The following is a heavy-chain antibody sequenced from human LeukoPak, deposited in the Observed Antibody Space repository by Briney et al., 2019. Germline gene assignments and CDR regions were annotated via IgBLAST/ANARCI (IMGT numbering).Heavy chain of an antibody. Sequence: ASVTVSCKASGYTFTGYYMHWVRQAPGQGLEWMGWINPNSGDTNYAQKFQGRVTMTRDTSISTAYMDLSRLRSDDTAVYYCARHRPTGGNTDASRRYFDYWGQGTLVTVSS. D-gene: IGHD2/OR15-2a*01. CDR1: GYTFTGYY. V-gene: IGHV1-2*02. CDR2: INPNSGDT. CDR3: ARHRPTGGNTDASRRYFDY. J-gene: IGHJ4*02.